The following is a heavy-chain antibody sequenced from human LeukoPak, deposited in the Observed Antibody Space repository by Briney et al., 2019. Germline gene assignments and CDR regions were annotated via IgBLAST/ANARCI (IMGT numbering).Heavy chain of an antibody. CDR3: AKLPIAVADYFDY. J-gene: IGHJ4*02. V-gene: IGHV3-23*01. CDR2: ISGSGGST. Sequence: PGGSLRPSCAASGFTFSSYAMSWVRQAPGKGLEWVSAISGSGGSTYYADSVKGRFTISRDNSKNTLYLQMNSLRAEDTAVYYRAKLPIAVADYFDYWGQGTLVTVSS. D-gene: IGHD6-19*01. CDR1: GFTFSSYA.